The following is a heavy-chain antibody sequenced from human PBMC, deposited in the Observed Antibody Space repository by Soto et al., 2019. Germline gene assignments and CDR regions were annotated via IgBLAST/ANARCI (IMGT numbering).Heavy chain of an antibody. V-gene: IGHV5-51*01. D-gene: IGHD6-19*01. J-gene: IGHJ4*02. CDR2: IYPGDSDT. CDR3: ARQGYTSGWFFDY. Sequence: LKISCKGSGYRFTSYWIGWVRQMPGKGLEWTGIIYPGDSDTRYSPSFQGQVTISADKSISTAYLQWSSLKASDTAMYYCARQGYTSGWFFDYWGQGTLVTVSS. CDR1: GYRFTSYW.